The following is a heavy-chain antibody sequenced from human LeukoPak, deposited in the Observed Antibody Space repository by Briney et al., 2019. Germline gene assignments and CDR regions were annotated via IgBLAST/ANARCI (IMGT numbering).Heavy chain of an antibody. Sequence: VASVKVSCRASGGTFSSYAISWVRQAPGQGLEWMGRIIPILGIANYAQKFQGRVTITAHKSTRTAYMELSSLRSEDTAVYYCAREAGKDSSSSDFDYWGRGTLVSVFS. J-gene: IGHJ4*02. CDR3: AREAGKDSSSSDFDY. V-gene: IGHV1-69*04. CDR1: GGTFSSYA. CDR2: IIPILGIA. D-gene: IGHD6-13*01.